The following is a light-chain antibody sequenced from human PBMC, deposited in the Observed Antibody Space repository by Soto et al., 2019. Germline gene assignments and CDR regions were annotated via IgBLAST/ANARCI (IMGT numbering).Light chain of an antibody. Sequence: QSALTQPASVSGSPGQSLTISCTGTSGDVGRYDSVSWYKHRPGKVPELIIFSDRCSGSKSGNTASLTISGLQAEDEADYYCSSYTTNRTPVFGGGTKLTV. V-gene: IGLV2-14*01. CDR1: SGDVGRYDS. J-gene: IGLJ2*01. CDR3: SSYTTNRTPV.